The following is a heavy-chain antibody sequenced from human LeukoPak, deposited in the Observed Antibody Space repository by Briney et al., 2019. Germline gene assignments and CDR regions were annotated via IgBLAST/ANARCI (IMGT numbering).Heavy chain of an antibody. CDR3: ADFGSGSYIFDY. V-gene: IGHV3-23*01. CDR2: ISRNSAT. Sequence: GGSLRLSCVASEFAFSDYAMSWVRQAPGKGPEWVSTISRNSATWYADSVMGRFTISRDNSKSTLYLQMNSLRGEDTALYYCADFGSGSYIFDYWGQGSLVTVPS. CDR1: EFAFSDYA. J-gene: IGHJ4*02. D-gene: IGHD3-10*01.